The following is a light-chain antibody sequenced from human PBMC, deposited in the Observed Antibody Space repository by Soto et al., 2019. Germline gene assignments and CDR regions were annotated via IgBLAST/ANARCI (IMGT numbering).Light chain of an antibody. CDR3: QHYYNYPWT. Sequence: AVLLTQSPSSFSASTGDRATNTCRASQDIHNYLAWYQQVPGKAPKLLLYAASILQTGVPSRFSGSGSGTDFTLTIDVLQSEDFATYFCQHYYNYPWTFGQGTTVE. CDR1: QDIHNY. CDR2: AAS. J-gene: IGKJ1*01. V-gene: IGKV1-8*01.